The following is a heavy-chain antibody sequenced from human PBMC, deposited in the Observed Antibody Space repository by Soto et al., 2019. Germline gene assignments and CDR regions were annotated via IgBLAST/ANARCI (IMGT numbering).Heavy chain of an antibody. CDR3: ARHESRWPN. CDR1: GYNFTSYW. V-gene: IGHV5-10-1*01. Sequence: GESLKISCKVSGYNFTSYWISWVRQMPGKGLEWMGRIDSPSFQGHVTISADKSISTAYLQWSSLKASDTAMYYCARHESRWPNWGQGTLVTVSS. D-gene: IGHD6-13*01. CDR2: ID. J-gene: IGHJ4*02.